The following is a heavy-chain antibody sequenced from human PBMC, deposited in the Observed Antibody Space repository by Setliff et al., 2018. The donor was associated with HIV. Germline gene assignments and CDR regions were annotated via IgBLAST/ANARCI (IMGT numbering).Heavy chain of an antibody. J-gene: IGHJ6*02. Sequence: ETLSLTCIVSGGSISSYYWSWIRQPPGKGLEWIGYIYYSGSTNYNPSLKSRVTISVDTSKNQFSLKLSSVIAADTAVYYCARIFGDQGYYYGMDVWGQGTTVTVSS. CDR2: IYYSGST. D-gene: IGHD3-3*01. V-gene: IGHV4-59*01. CDR3: ARIFGDQGYYYGMDV. CDR1: GGSISSYY.